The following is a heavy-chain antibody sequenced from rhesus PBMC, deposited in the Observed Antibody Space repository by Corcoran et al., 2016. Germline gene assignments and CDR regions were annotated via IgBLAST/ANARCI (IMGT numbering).Heavy chain of an antibody. J-gene: IGHJ3*01. V-gene: IGHV4S10*01. CDR1: GGSISDSYR. Sequence: QVQLQESGPGVVKPSETLSLTCAVSGGSISDSYRWSWIRQPPGKGLEWIGYIYGSSTSTNYNPSLKSRVTISKDTSKNQFSLKLSSVTAADTAVYYCAREQWELHDAFDFWGQGLRVTVSS. D-gene: IGHD1-44*02. CDR2: IYGSSTST. CDR3: AREQWELHDAFDF.